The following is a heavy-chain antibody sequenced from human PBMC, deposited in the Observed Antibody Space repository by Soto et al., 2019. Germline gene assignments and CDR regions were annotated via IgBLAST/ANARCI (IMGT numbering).Heavy chain of an antibody. Sequence: SVKVSCKASGGNFRRYAISWVRQAPVQGLEWMGGILPIFGSPSHAQKFRDRVTITADESTSTAYLELTSLTSEDTAIYYCVFGDCTSSSCSYYFYGLDVWGQGTTVTVSS. CDR3: VFGDCTSSSCSYYFYGLDV. V-gene: IGHV1-69*13. CDR2: ILPIFGSP. D-gene: IGHD2-2*01. J-gene: IGHJ6*02. CDR1: GGNFRRYA.